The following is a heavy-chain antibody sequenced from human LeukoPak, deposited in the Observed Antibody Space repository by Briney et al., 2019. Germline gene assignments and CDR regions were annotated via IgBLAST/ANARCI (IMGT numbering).Heavy chain of an antibody. CDR3: TTDFSHFDFSSGFYSY. D-gene: IGHD3-3*01. J-gene: IGHJ4*02. CDR2: IKANIDGGST. Sequence: GGSLRLSCAASGFTFSNYWMSWVRQAPGKGLQWIGRIKANIDGGSTDLAAPVKGRFSISRDDSTNTVYLQMNSLKSDDTAVYYCTTDFSHFDFSSGFYSYWGQGSLVTVSS. CDR1: GFTFSNYW. V-gene: IGHV3-15*01.